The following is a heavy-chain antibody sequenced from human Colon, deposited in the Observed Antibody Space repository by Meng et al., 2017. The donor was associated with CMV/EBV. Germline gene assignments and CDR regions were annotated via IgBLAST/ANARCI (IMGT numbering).Heavy chain of an antibody. V-gene: IGHV1-18*01. CDR2: ISAYTGDT. D-gene: IGHD1-26*01. CDR3: VRESQSGSYIYLQH. Sequence: QVQLVQSGAEVKKPGASVKVSCKASGYTFTNYGISWVRQAPGQGLEWMGWISAYTGDTYYAQKFQGRVTMTTDTSTSTAYMELRSLRSDDTAVYYCVRESQSGSYIYLQHWGQGTLVTVPS. J-gene: IGHJ1*01. CDR1: GYTFTNYG.